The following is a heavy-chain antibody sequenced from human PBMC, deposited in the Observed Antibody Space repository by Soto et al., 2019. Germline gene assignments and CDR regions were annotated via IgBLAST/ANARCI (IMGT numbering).Heavy chain of an antibody. Sequence: APVKVSCKASGYTFSGHYIHWVRQAPGQGLEWMGWINPNTGGSNYAEKFKGRVLMTRDTSIFTTHMRLNRLTSDDTAVYYCARDLIFGCPDNHGIDVCGQGTTGTVSS. CDR2: INPNTGGS. CDR1: GYTFSGHY. V-gene: IGHV1-2*02. CDR3: ARDLIFGCPDNHGIDV. J-gene: IGHJ6*02. D-gene: IGHD3-16*01.